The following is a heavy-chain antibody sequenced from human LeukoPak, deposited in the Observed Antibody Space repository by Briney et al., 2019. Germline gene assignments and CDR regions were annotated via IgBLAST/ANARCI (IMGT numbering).Heavy chain of an antibody. CDR1: GFTFSTFG. CDR3: AKERKLLPFDC. Sequence: GGSLRLSRAASGFTFSTFGMHWVRQAPGKGLEWVAFIQNDEIDKFYADSVKGRFTISRDNSKNTMYLQMNSLRYEDTAVYYCAKERKLLPFDCWGQGTLVTVSS. D-gene: IGHD4-23*01. V-gene: IGHV3-30*02. J-gene: IGHJ4*02. CDR2: IQNDEIDK.